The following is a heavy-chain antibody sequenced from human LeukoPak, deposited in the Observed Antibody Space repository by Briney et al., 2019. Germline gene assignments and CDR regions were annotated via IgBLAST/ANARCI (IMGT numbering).Heavy chain of an antibody. D-gene: IGHD3-10*01. V-gene: IGHV4-59*11. J-gene: IGHJ4*02. Sequence: SETLSLTCTVSGGSMSSHYWSWIRQPPGKGLEWIGYIYYSGSTNYNSSLKSRVTISVDMSKNQFSLKLRSVTAADTAVYYCARDVGSRFDYWGQGTLVTVSS. CDR1: GGSMSSHY. CDR2: IYYSGST. CDR3: ARDVGSRFDY.